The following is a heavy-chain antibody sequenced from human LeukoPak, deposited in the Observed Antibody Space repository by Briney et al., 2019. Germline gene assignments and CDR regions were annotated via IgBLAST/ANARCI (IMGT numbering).Heavy chain of an antibody. CDR1: GFTFSISA. D-gene: IGHD3-9*01. CDR2: ISGSGGST. J-gene: IGHJ4*02. CDR3: AKTAGYTEY. V-gene: IGHV3-23*01. Sequence: GGSLRLSCAACGFTFSISAMSWVRQAQGKGLEWVSAISGSGGSTYYADSVRGRFTISRDNSKNTLYLQMNSLRAEDTAIYYCAKTAGYTEYWGQGTLVTVSS.